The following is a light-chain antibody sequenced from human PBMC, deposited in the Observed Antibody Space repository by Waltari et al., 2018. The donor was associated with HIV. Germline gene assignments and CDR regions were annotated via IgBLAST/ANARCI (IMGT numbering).Light chain of an antibody. J-gene: IGLJ3*02. Sequence: QSALTQPASVSGSPGQSITISCTGTSSDVGGYNYVSWYPQHPGKAPKLMIYEVSNRPSEVSNRSSGSKSGNTASLTISGLQAEDEADYYCSSYTSSSTLVFGGGTKLTVL. CDR2: EVS. CDR3: SSYTSSSTLV. V-gene: IGLV2-14*01. CDR1: SSDVGGYNY.